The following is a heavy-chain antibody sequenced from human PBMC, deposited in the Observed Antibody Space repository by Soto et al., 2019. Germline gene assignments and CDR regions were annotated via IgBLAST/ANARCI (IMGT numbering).Heavy chain of an antibody. CDR2: IHYSGST. CDR3: AREVRGLGDNYYYGMDV. D-gene: IGHD3-10*01. Sequence: SETLSLTCTVSGGSISSGGYDWSWIRQHPGKGLEWIGYIHYSGSTYYNPSLKSRVTISVDTSKNQFSLKLSSVTAADTAVYYCAREVRGLGDNYYYGMDVWGQGTTVTVSS. J-gene: IGHJ6*02. V-gene: IGHV4-31*03. CDR1: GGSISSGGYD.